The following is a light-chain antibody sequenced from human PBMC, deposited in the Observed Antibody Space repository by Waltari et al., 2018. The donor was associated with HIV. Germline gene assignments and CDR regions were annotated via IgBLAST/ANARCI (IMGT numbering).Light chain of an antibody. V-gene: IGLV2-14*01. Sequence: QSALTQPASESGSPGQSIPIPCTGTSTSVGHYATVSWSRQHPCKAPKLIIYEVSNRPSGVSNCFSGSKSVNTASLTISGLQAEDEADYYCSSYTTRSTVIFGGGTKLTVL. CDR1: STSVGHYAT. CDR3: SSYTTRSTVI. J-gene: IGLJ2*01. CDR2: EVS.